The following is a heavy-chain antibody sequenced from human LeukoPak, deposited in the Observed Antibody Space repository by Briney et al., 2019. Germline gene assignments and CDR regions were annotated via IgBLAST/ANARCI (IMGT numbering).Heavy chain of an antibody. Sequence: GGSLRLSCAASGFIFSSNWMSWVRQAPGKGLEWVANIKQDGSEEYYVDSVKGRFSISRDNAKNSLYLQMNSLRVEDTAVYYCARLGDYYDFCSGYYYFDKWGQGTLVTVSS. D-gene: IGHD3-3*01. CDR1: GFIFSSNW. J-gene: IGHJ4*02. CDR3: ARLGDYYDFCSGYYYFDK. V-gene: IGHV3-7*01. CDR2: IKQDGSEE.